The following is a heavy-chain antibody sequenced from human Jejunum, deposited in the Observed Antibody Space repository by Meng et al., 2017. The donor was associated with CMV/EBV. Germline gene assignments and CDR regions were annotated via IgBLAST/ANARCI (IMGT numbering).Heavy chain of an antibody. CDR1: FTSYT. CDR3: ASGFCGSTSCYREFDY. Sequence: FTSYTMSWDRQVPGKGLEWVSSISTYSTYIYYADSVKGRFTISRDNAKNSLYLQMDTLRAEDTAVYYCASGFCGSTSCYREFDYWGQGTLVTVSS. D-gene: IGHD2-2*01. CDR2: ISTYSTYI. V-gene: IGHV3-21*01. J-gene: IGHJ4*02.